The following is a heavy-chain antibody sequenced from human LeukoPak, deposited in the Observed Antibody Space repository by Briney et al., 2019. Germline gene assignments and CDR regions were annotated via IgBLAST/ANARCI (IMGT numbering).Heavy chain of an antibody. V-gene: IGHV1-69*06. CDR3: AGIPVFGVVLHQEPV. D-gene: IGHD3-3*01. CDR1: GGTFSDYA. J-gene: IGHJ6*04. CDR2: FIPILGTA. Sequence: ASVKVSCKASGGTFSDYALNWVRQAPGQGLEWMGVFIPILGTANSTQKFKDRATITADICTNTVYIELISLRSEDTAVYFCAGIPVFGVVLHQEPVWGKGTTVTVSS.